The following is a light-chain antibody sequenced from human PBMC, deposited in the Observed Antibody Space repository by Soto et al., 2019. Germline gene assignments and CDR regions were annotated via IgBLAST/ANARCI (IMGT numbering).Light chain of an antibody. CDR3: QKSFRTRT. V-gene: IGKV1-39*01. CDR2: AAS. CDR1: QNITSH. J-gene: IGKJ1*01. Sequence: DIQMTQSPSSLSASVGDRVTITCRASQNITSHLNWYQQKPGKAPKLLIFAASILQSGVPSRFTGSGSGTDFTLTISSLQPDDYALYYCQKSFRTRTFGQGTKVEIK.